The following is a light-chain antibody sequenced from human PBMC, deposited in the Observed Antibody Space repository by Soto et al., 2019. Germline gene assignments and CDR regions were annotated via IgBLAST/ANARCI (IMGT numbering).Light chain of an antibody. J-gene: IGLJ2*01. Sequence: QSALTQPASVSGSPGQRITISCTGTSSDVGGYNYVSWYQQHPGNAPKLMIYDVTIRPSGVSNRFSGSKSGNTASLTISGLPAEDAANYYCSSYTSITAPLVFGGGTKLTVL. CDR2: DVT. CDR1: SSDVGGYNY. CDR3: SSYTSITAPLV. V-gene: IGLV2-14*01.